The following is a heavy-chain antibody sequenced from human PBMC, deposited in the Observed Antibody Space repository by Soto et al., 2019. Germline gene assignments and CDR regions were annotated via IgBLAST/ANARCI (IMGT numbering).Heavy chain of an antibody. V-gene: IGHV3-48*03. CDR2: ISSSGSTI. J-gene: IGHJ4*02. Sequence: PGGSLRLSCAASGFTFSSYEMNWVRQAPGEGLEWVSYISSSGSTIYYADSVKGRVTISRENAKNSLYLQMNSLRAEDTAVYYIARGQWLGYWGQGTLVTVSS. CDR1: GFTFSSYE. D-gene: IGHD6-19*01. CDR3: ARGQWLGY.